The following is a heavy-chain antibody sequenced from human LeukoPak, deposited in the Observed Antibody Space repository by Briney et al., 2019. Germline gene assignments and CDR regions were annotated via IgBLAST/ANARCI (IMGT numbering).Heavy chain of an antibody. D-gene: IGHD6-13*01. V-gene: IGHV4-34*01. Sequence: PSETLSLTCAVYGGSFSGYYWSWIRQPPGKGLEWIGGINHSGSTNYNPSLKSRVTISVDTSKNQFSLKLSSVTAADTAVYYCARGFSSSWYVYYYGMDVWGQGTTVTVSS. CDR1: GGSFSGYY. CDR2: INHSGST. J-gene: IGHJ6*02. CDR3: ARGFSSSWYVYYYGMDV.